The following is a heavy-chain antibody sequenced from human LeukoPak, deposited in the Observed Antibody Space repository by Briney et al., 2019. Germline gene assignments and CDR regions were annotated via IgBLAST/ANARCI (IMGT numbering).Heavy chain of an antibody. CDR2: IRGGGSSA. V-gene: IGHV3-23*01. CDR3: ARDPNGDYIGAFDM. CDR1: GFTFSAYA. Sequence: GGSLRLSCTASGFTFSAYAMMWVRQAPGKGPEWVSAIRGGGSSAFYADSVKGRFTISRDNSKYTLFLQMNSLRAEDTAVYYCARDPNGDYIGAFDMWGPGTMVTVSS. D-gene: IGHD4-17*01. J-gene: IGHJ3*02.